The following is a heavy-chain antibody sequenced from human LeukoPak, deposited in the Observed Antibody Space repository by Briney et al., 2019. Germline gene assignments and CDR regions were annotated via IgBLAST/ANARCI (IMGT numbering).Heavy chain of an antibody. Sequence: PSETLSLTCTVSGGSISSYYWSWIRQPPGKGLEWIGYIYYSGSTNYNPSLKSRVTISVDTSKNQFSLKLSSVTAADTAVYYCARHGGSFWSGYFRFYYYYGMDVCGQGTTVTVSS. D-gene: IGHD3-3*01. J-gene: IGHJ6*02. CDR3: ARHGGSFWSGYFRFYYYYGMDV. V-gene: IGHV4-59*08. CDR2: IYYSGST. CDR1: GGSISSYY.